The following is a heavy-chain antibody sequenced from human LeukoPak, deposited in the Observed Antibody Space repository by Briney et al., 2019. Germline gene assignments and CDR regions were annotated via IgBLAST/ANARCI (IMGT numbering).Heavy chain of an antibody. D-gene: IGHD1-1*01. J-gene: IGHJ4*02. CDR2: IRYDGSNK. Sequence: GGSLRLSCAASGFTFSSYGMHWVRQAPGEGLEWVAFIRYDGSNKYYADSVKGRFTISRDNSKNTLYLQMNSLRAEDTAVYYCAKLHTTGTPNGDYWGQGTLVTVSS. CDR3: AKLHTTGTPNGDY. CDR1: GFTFSSYG. V-gene: IGHV3-30*02.